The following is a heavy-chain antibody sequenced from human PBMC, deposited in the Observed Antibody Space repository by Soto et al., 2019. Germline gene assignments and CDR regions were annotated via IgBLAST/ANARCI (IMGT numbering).Heavy chain of an antibody. Sequence: QITLKESGPTLVKPTQTLTLTCTFSGFSLSTSGVGVGWIRQPPGKALEWLALIYWDDGKRYNPSLKSRLTITKDTSKNQGVLTMAHMDPVDNGNFYFATRGTGVGAGYLDLWGRGTLVTVSS. J-gene: IGHJ2*01. CDR2: IYWDDGK. CDR3: ATRGTGVGAGYLDL. CDR1: GFSLSTSGVG. D-gene: IGHD3-16*01. V-gene: IGHV2-5*02.